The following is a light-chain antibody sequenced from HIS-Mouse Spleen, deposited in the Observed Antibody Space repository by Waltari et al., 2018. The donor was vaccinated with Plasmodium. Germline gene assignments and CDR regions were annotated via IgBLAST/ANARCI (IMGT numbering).Light chain of an antibody. CDR2: EYS. J-gene: IGLJ3*02. CDR1: ALPKQY. Sequence: SYELTQPPSVSVSPGQTARITCSGDALPKQYAYWYQQKSGQAPVLFIHEYSKRPSGIPERFSGSSSGTMATLTISGAQVEDEADYYCYSTDSSGNHRVFGGGTKLTVL. V-gene: IGLV3-10*01. CDR3: YSTDSSGNHRV.